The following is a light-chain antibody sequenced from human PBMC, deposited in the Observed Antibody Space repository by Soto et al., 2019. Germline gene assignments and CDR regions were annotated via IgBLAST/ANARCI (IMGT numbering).Light chain of an antibody. Sequence: QSVLTQPAAVSGSPGQSIAISCTGTSSDGGDYNYVSWYQQHPGKAPKLMIYEVNNRPSGVSNRFSGSKSGNTASLTISGVQAEDEADYYSSSYTSSSALVFGTGTKVTVL. CDR1: SSDGGDYNY. V-gene: IGLV2-14*01. CDR2: EVN. J-gene: IGLJ1*01. CDR3: SSYTSSSALV.